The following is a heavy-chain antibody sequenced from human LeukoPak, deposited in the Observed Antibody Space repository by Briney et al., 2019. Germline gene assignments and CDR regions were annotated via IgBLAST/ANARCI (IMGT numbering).Heavy chain of an antibody. J-gene: IGHJ4*02. V-gene: IGHV1-2*02. Sequence: ASVKVSCKASGYTFTGYYMHWVRQAPGQRLEWMGWINPNSGGTNYAQKLQGTVTMTRDTSISTAYMWMRRLRSDNTVVYYRATRYNWNDGLDYWGQGTLVTVSS. CDR1: GYTFTGYY. CDR2: INPNSGGT. CDR3: ATRYNWNDGLDY. D-gene: IGHD1-1*01.